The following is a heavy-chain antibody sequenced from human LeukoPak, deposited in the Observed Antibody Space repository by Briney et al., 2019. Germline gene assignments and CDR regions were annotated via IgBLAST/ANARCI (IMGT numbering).Heavy chain of an antibody. J-gene: IGHJ4*02. D-gene: IGHD6-13*01. CDR2: MSPNNGKT. CDR3: ARGPPESSSSDS. Sequence: GASVRVSCKASGYTFSNYDINRVRQATGQGLEWMGWMSPNNGKTGYAQNFQGRVIMTRDTSISTAYMELRRLRIEDTAVYYCARGPPESSSSDSWGQGTLVTVSS. CDR1: GYTFSNYD. V-gene: IGHV1-8*01.